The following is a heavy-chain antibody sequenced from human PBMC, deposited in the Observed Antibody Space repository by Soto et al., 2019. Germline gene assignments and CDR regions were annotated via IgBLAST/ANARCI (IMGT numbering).Heavy chain of an antibody. V-gene: IGHV1-46*01. Sequence: SCKASGYTFTSYYMHWVRLAPGQGLEWMGIINPSGGSTSYAQKFQGRVTMTRDTSTSTVYMELSSLRSEDTAVYYCARGGCSGGSCYSLSLWGQGTLVTVSS. CDR2: INPSGGST. CDR1: GYTFTSYY. CDR3: ARGGCSGGSCYSLSL. D-gene: IGHD2-15*01. J-gene: IGHJ4*02.